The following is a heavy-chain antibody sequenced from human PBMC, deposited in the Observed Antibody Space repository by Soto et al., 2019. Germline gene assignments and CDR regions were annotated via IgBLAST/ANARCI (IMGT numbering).Heavy chain of an antibody. J-gene: IGHJ2*01. V-gene: IGHV4-39*01. CDR3: ARHMGNLGSYFDL. Sequence: QLQLQESGPGLVKPSETLSLTCNVSGGSISSSTYYWGWIRQPPGKGLEWVGRIYYSGSTYYNPSLRSRVTISVDTSKSQFSLKLSSVTAADTAVYYCARHMGNLGSYFDLWGRGTLVTVSS. D-gene: IGHD1-26*01. CDR2: IYYSGST. CDR1: GGSISSSTYY.